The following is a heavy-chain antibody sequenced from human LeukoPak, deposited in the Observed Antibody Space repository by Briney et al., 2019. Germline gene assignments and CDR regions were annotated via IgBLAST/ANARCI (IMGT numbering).Heavy chain of an antibody. CDR1: GYTFTSYG. J-gene: IGHJ4*02. D-gene: IGHD3-3*01. Sequence: ASVKVSCKASGYTFTSYGISWVRQAPGQGLEWMGWISAYNGNTNYAQKLRGRVTMTTDTSTSTAYMELRSLRSDDTAVYYCARSKSFWSGYYTGFDYWGQGTLVTVSS. V-gene: IGHV1-18*01. CDR2: ISAYNGNT. CDR3: ARSKSFWSGYYTGFDY.